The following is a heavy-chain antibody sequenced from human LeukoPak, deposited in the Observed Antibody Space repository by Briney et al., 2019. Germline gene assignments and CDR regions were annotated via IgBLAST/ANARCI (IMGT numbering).Heavy chain of an antibody. CDR2: ISGSGTT. V-gene: IGHV3-66*01. D-gene: IGHD4-23*01. CDR3: AGFGGNSF. CDR1: GFAVSNNH. J-gene: IGHJ4*02. Sequence: GGSLRLTCTASGFAVSNNHVTWVRQAPGQGLKWVSVISGSGTTFYADSVKGRVTISRDNSRNTVYLQMNSLRVDDTAVYYCAGFGGNSFWGQGTLVTVSS.